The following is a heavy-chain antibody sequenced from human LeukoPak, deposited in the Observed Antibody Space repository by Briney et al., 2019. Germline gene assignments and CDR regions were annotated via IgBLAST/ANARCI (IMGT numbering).Heavy chain of an antibody. CDR1: GYSISSGYY. Sequence: PSETLSLTCTVSGYSISSGYYWGWIRPPPGKGLEWIGSIYHSGSTYYNPSLKSRVTISVDTSKNQFSLKLSSVTAADTAVYYCARDEITMVRGVKNWYFDLWGRGTLVTVSS. J-gene: IGHJ2*01. CDR3: ARDEITMVRGVKNWYFDL. V-gene: IGHV4-38-2*02. D-gene: IGHD3-10*01. CDR2: IYHSGST.